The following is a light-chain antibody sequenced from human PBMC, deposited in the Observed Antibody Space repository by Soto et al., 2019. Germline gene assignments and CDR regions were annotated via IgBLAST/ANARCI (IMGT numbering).Light chain of an antibody. V-gene: IGKV1-5*03. CDR2: KAS. CDR3: QHYNSYSEA. Sequence: DIQMTQSPSSVSASVGDRVTITGLASQGISSWLAWYQQKPGKAPKLLIYKASTLKSGVPSRFSGSGSGTEFTLTISSLQPDDFATYYCQHYNSYSEAFGQGTKVDI. CDR1: QGISSW. J-gene: IGKJ1*01.